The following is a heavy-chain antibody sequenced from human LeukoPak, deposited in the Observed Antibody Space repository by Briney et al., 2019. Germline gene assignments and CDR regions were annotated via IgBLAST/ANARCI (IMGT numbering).Heavy chain of an antibody. J-gene: IGHJ6*03. Sequence: ASVKVSCKASGGTFSSYGISWVRQAPGQGLEWMGWISAYNGNTNYAQKLQGRVTMTTDTSTSTAYMELRSLRSDDTAVYYCARVGATSWYYYYYYMDVWGKGTTVTVSS. V-gene: IGHV1-18*01. CDR2: ISAYNGNT. CDR3: ARVGATSWYYYYYYMDV. CDR1: GGTFSSYG. D-gene: IGHD1-26*01.